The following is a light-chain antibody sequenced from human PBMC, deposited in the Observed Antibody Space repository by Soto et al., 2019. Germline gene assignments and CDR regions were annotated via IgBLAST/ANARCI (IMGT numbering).Light chain of an antibody. V-gene: IGKV3-11*01. CDR1: QCISSY. CDR3: QQRSNWPLT. CDR2: DAS. Sequence: ETVLTQSQDTLALSHWERATISCRSSQCISSYLAWYQQKPGQAPRLLIYDASNRATGIPARFSGSGSGTDFTLTISSLEPEDSAVYYCQQRSNWPLTFGPGTKVDIK. J-gene: IGKJ3*01.